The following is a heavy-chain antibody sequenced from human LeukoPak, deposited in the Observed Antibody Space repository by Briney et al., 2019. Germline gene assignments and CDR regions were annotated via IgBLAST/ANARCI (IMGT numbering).Heavy chain of an antibody. CDR3: GREAARGVSP. CDR1: GGSFSGYY. CDR2: INHSGST. Sequence: PSETLSLTCAVYGGSFSGYYWSWVRQPPGKGLEWIGEINHSGSTNYNPSLKSRVTISVDTSKNQFSLKLSSVTAADTAVYYCGREAARGVSPWGQGTLVTVSS. D-gene: IGHD6-6*01. V-gene: IGHV4-34*01. J-gene: IGHJ5*02.